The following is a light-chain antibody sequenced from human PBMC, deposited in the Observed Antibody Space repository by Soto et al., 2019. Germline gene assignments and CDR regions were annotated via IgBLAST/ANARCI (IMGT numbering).Light chain of an antibody. J-gene: IGKJ1*01. Sequence: DIQMPQSPSTLSASVGDRVTITCRASQSIISWLAWYQQKPGTAPKLLIYDASSLESGVPSRFSGSGSGTEFTLAISSLQPNDFATYCCQRYSSYSGTVGKGTKVEIK. CDR1: QSIISW. V-gene: IGKV1-5*01. CDR3: QRYSSYSGT. CDR2: DAS.